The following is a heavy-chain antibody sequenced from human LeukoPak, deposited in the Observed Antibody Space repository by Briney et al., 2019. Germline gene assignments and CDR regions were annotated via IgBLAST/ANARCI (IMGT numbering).Heavy chain of an antibody. CDR3: AGLGDTATDDY. J-gene: IGHJ4*02. CDR1: GGTFISYA. D-gene: IGHD5-18*01. CDR2: IIPIFGTA. Sequence: SVTVSCKASGGTFISYAISWVRQAPGQGLAWMGGIIPIFGTANYAQKFQGRVTITADESTSTAYMELSSLRSEDPAVYYCAGLGDTATDDYWGQGTLVTVSS. V-gene: IGHV1-69*13.